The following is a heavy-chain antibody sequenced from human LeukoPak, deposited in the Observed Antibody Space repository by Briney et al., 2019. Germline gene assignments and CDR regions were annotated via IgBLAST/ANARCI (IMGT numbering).Heavy chain of an antibody. V-gene: IGHV3-23*01. CDR1: GFTFSSYA. CDR2: ISGSGGTT. CDR3: ARDEGGGTQLYAFDI. D-gene: IGHD1-26*01. J-gene: IGHJ3*02. Sequence: GGSLRLSCAASGFTFSSYAMSWVRQAPGKGLEWVSAISGSGGTTYYADSVKGRFTISRDNAKNSLYLQMNSLRAEDTAVYYCARDEGGGTQLYAFDIWGQGTMVTVSS.